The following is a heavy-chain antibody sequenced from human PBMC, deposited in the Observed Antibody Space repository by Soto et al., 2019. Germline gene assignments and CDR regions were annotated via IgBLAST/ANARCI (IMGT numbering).Heavy chain of an antibody. V-gene: IGHV4-4*01. CDR2: IYHSGST. J-gene: IGHJ4*02. Sequence: PSETLSLTCAVSGGSISSSNWWSWVRQPPGKGLEWIGEIYHSGSTNYNPSLKSRVTISVDKSKNQFSLKLSSVTAADTAVYCCARDQSPRYYYDSSGYYSLGYWGQGTLVTVSS. D-gene: IGHD3-22*01. CDR1: GGSISSSNW. CDR3: ARDQSPRYYYDSSGYYSLGY.